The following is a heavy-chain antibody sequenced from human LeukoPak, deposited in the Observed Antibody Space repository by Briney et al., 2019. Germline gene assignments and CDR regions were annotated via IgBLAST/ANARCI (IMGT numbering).Heavy chain of an antibody. J-gene: IGHJ4*02. V-gene: IGHV4-30-2*01. CDR2: IYHSGST. CDR1: GGSISSGGYY. Sequence: SQTLSLTCTVSGGSISSGGYYWSWIRQPPGKGLEWIGYIYHSGSTYYNPSLKSRVTISVDRSKNQFSLKLSSVTAADTAVYYCARETTVTTGLIDYWGQGTLVTVSS. CDR3: ARETTVTTGLIDY. D-gene: IGHD4-17*01.